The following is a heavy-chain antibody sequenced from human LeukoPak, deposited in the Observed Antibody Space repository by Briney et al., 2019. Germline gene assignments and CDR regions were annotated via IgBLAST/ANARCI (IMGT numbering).Heavy chain of an antibody. V-gene: IGHV3-33*01. J-gene: IGHJ4*02. CDR1: GFTFSSYG. CDR2: IWYDGSNK. Sequence: HGWSLRLSCAASGFTFSSYGMHWVRQAPGKGLEWVAVIWYDGSNKYYADSVKGRFTISRDNSKNTLYLQMNSLRAEDTAVYYCARPLVGDALDYWGQGTLVTVSS. D-gene: IGHD1-26*01. CDR3: ARPLVGDALDY.